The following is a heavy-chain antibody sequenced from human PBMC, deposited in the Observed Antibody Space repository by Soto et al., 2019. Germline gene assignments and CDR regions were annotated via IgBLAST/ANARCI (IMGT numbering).Heavy chain of an antibody. CDR3: AKQGNGYNTDY. Sequence: PGGSLRLSCAASGFTFSTCAMNWVCQAPGKGLEWVSGISDSGVSSYYADSVKGRFTISRDNSKNTLHLQMNSLRAEDTAVYYCAKQGNGYNTDYWGQGTLVTVSS. V-gene: IGHV3-23*01. CDR2: ISDSGVSS. CDR1: GFTFSTCA. J-gene: IGHJ4*02. D-gene: IGHD5-12*01.